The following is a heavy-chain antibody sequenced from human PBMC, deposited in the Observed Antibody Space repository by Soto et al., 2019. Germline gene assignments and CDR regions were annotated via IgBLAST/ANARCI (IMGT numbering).Heavy chain of an antibody. CDR3: ARGNGVLWFGELLYNDY. D-gene: IGHD3-10*01. V-gene: IGHV1-8*01. CDR2: MNPNSGNT. CDR1: GYTFTSYD. Sequence: ASVKVSCKASGYTFTSYDINWVRQATGQGLEWMGWMNPNSGNTGYAQKFQGRVTMTRNTSISTAYMELSSLRSEDTAVYYCARGNGVLWFGELLYNDYWGQGTLVTVSS. J-gene: IGHJ4*02.